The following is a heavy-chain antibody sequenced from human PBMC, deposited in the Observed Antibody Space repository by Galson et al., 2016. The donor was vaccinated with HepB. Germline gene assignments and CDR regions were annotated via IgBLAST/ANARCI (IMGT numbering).Heavy chain of an antibody. CDR3: ARDLTYSESYVGEGFDP. D-gene: IGHD1-26*01. CDR1: GDSISTYS. V-gene: IGHV4-59*01. CDR2: IYNTGSA. Sequence: ETLSLTCTVSGDSISTYSWSWIRQPPGKGLEWIGYIYNTGSANYRPSLKSRVTISVDTSKNQFSLKLTSVTAADTAVYYCARDLTYSESYVGEGFDPWGQGTLVTVSS. J-gene: IGHJ5*02.